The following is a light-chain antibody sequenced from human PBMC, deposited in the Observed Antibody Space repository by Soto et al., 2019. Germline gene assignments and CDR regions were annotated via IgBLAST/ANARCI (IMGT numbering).Light chain of an antibody. CDR3: QQYYSPPVT. CDR1: QSVLSSSDNKNL. CDR2: WAS. J-gene: IGKJ1*01. V-gene: IGKV4-1*01. Sequence: DIVMTQSPDSLALSLGERATINCKSSQSVLSSSDNKNLLAWFQHKPGQPPRLLIYWASTRESGVPDRFSGSGSGTEFTLTISSLQAEDVAIYYCQQYYSPPVTFGQGTKVEIK.